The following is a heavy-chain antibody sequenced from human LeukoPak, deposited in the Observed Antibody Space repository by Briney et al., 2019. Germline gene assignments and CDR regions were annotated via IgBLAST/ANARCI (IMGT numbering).Heavy chain of an antibody. V-gene: IGHV3-23*01. CDR3: ANNRVAYYFDY. J-gene: IGHJ4*02. CDR2: ISGSGGST. CDR1: GGTFSKFY. D-gene: IGHD2-15*01. Sequence: GGSLRLSCAASGGTFSKFYMNWVRQAPGKGLEWVSGISGSGGSTYYADSVKGRFTISRDNSKNTLYLQMNSLRAEDTAVYYCANNRVAYYFDYWGQGTLVTVSS.